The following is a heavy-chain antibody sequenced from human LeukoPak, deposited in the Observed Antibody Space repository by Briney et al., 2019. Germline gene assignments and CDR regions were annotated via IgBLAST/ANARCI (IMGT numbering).Heavy chain of an antibody. J-gene: IGHJ4*02. D-gene: IGHD3-16*01. CDR1: GYTFTNYA. CDR3: AKGGNGYVDY. Sequence: ASVKVSCKTSGYTFTNYAISWVRQAPGQGLEWMGWITAYNGNTNYAQKLQGRVTMTTNTTTRTAYMELRSLRSDDTDVYYCAKGGNGYVDYWGQGTLVTVSS. V-gene: IGHV1-18*04. CDR2: ITAYNGNT.